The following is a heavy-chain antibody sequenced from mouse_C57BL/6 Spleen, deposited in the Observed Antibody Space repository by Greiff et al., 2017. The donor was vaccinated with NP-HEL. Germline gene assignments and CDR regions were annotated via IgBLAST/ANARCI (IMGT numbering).Heavy chain of an antibody. CDR3: AREGVVATGDYFDY. CDR2: IDPSDSYT. V-gene: IGHV1-50*01. D-gene: IGHD1-1*01. J-gene: IGHJ2*01. CDR1: GYTFTSYW. Sequence: VQLQQPGAELVKPGASVKLSCKASGYTFTSYWMQWVKQRPGQGLEWIGEIDPSDSYTNYNQKFKGKATLTVDTSSSTAYMQLSSLPSEDSAVYCCAREGVVATGDYFDYGGKGTTLTVSS.